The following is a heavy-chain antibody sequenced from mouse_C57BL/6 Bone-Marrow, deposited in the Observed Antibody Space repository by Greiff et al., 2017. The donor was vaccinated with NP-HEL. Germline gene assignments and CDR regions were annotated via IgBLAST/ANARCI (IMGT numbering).Heavy chain of an antibody. D-gene: IGHD1-1*01. CDR3: ARHEADYYYGSDWYFAV. Sequence: VQLQESGAELVKPGASVKLSCKASGYTFTEYTIHWVKQRSGQGLEWIGWFYPGSGSIKYNEKFKDKATLTADTSSSTVYLEFSSLTSEDSAAYFCARHEADYYYGSDWYFAVWGTGTTVTVSS. CDR2: FYPGSGSI. J-gene: IGHJ1*03. CDR1: GYTFTEYT. V-gene: IGHV1-62-2*01.